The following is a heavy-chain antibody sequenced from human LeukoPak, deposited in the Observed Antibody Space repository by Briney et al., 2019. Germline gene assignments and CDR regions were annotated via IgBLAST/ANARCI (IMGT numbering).Heavy chain of an antibody. CDR2: ISGSGGST. D-gene: IGHD6-19*01. CDR3: AKDQSGIAVAGTAFDI. CDR1: GFTFSSYA. J-gene: IGHJ3*02. Sequence: GGSLRLSCAASGFTFSSYAMSWVRQAPGKGLEWVSAISGSGGSTYYADSVKGRFTISRDNSKNTLYLQMNSLRAEDTAVYYCAKDQSGIAVAGTAFDIWGQGTMVTVSS. V-gene: IGHV3-23*01.